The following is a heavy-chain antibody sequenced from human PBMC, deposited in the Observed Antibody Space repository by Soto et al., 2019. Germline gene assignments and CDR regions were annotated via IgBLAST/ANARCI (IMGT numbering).Heavy chain of an antibody. J-gene: IGHJ6*02. D-gene: IGHD3-22*01. Sequence: GGSLRLSCAASGFIFSSYAMSWVRQAPGKGLEWVSAISSSGGSTYYADSVKGRFTISRDNSKNTLYLQMNSLRAEDTAVFYCARDGRPNYYDSSGPYYYGMDVWGQGTTVTVSS. CDR3: ARDGRPNYYDSSGPYYYGMDV. CDR2: ISSSGGST. V-gene: IGHV3-23*01. CDR1: GFIFSSYA.